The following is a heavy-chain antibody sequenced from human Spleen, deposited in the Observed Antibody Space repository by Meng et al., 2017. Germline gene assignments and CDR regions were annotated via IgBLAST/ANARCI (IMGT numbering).Heavy chain of an antibody. CDR3: TIHGGGWA. D-gene: IGHD6-19*01. J-gene: IGHJ4*02. CDR1: GFTFDGYG. V-gene: IGHV3-20*01. CDR2: INWNGGST. Sequence: AQLVESGGGVVQPGRSLRLSGAASGFTFDGYGMTWVRQAPGKGLEWVAGINWNGGSTRYADSVKGRFTISRDNAKNSLYLQMNSLRAEDTAFYHCTIHGGGWAWGQGTLVIVSS.